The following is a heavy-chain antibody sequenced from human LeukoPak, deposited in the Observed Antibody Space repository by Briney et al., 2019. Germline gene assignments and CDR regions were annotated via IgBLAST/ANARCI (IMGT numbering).Heavy chain of an antibody. CDR3: TTGKIYCSTTSCSDDY. J-gene: IGHJ4*02. Sequence: ASVKVSCMVSGDTLTALSMHWVRQAPGKGLEWMGGFHPEDGETIHAQKFQGRVTMTEDTSTDTAYMELSSLRSDDTAVYYCTTGKIYCSTTSCSDDYWGQGTLVTVSS. CDR1: GDTLTALS. D-gene: IGHD2-2*01. V-gene: IGHV1-24*01. CDR2: FHPEDGET.